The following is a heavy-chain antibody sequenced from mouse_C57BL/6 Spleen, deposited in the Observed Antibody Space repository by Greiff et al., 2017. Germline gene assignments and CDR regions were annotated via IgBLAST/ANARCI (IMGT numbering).Heavy chain of an antibody. V-gene: IGHV6-3*01. CDR2: IRLRSDNYAT. CDR1: GFTFSNYW. CDR3: SSNYYFDY. D-gene: IGHD2-5*01. Sequence: EVKLEESGGGLVQPGGSMKLSCVAPGFTFSNYWMNWVRQSPEKGLEWVAQIRLRSDNYATHYAESVKGRFTISRDDSKSSVYLQMNNLRAEDTGMYYCSSNYYFDYWGQGTTLTVSS. J-gene: IGHJ2*01.